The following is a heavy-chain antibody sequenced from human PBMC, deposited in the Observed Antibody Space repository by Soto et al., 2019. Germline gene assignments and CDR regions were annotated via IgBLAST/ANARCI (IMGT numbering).Heavy chain of an antibody. J-gene: IGHJ6*02. D-gene: IGHD5-18*01. CDR1: GFTFSGYG. CDR2: ISNDGRTK. V-gene: IGHV3-30*18. CDR3: ANSEYSRYKNIDV. Sequence: SCAASGFTFSGYGMHWVRQAPGKGLEWVAAISNDGRTKYYADSVKGRFTISRDNSKGTLDLQMNSLRAEDTAVYYCANSEYSRYKNIDVWGQGTTVTVSS.